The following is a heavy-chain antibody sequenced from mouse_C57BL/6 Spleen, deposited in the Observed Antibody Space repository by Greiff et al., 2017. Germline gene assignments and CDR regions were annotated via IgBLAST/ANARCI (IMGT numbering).Heavy chain of an antibody. CDR1: GYTFTSYW. D-gene: IGHD1-1*01. V-gene: IGHV1-64*01. CDR2: IHPNSGST. Sequence: QVQLQQPGAELVKPGASVKLYCKASGYTFTSYWMHWVKQRPGQGLEWIGMIHPNSGSTNYNEKFKSKATLTVDKSSSTAYMQLSSLTSEDSAVYYCAREPFYYYGSGDYWGQGTTLTVSS. CDR3: AREPFYYYGSGDY. J-gene: IGHJ2*01.